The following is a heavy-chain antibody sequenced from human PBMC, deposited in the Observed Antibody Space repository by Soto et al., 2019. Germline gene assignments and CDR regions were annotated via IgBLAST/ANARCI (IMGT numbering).Heavy chain of an antibody. D-gene: IGHD6-13*01. CDR1: GFTFSSYS. CDR2: ISSSSSYI. V-gene: IGHV3-21*01. Sequence: GGSLRLSCAASGFTFSSYSMNWVRQAPGKGLEWVSSISSSSSYIYYADSVKGRFTISRDNAKNSLYLQMNSLRAEDTAVYYCVVDIAAAGTWFDPWGQGTLVTVSS. CDR3: VVDIAAAGTWFDP. J-gene: IGHJ5*02.